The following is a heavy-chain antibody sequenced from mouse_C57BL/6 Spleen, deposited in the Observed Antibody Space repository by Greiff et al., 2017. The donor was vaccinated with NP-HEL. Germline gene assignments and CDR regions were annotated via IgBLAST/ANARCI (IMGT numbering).Heavy chain of an antibody. J-gene: IGHJ4*01. CDR2: IYPRDGST. V-gene: IGHV1-78*01. Sequence: VQLQQSDAELVKPGASVKISCKVSGYTFTDHTIHWMKQRPEQGLEWIGYIYPRDGSTKYNEKFKGKATLTADKSSSTAYMQLNSLTSEDAAVYFCASYYYGRSDRAMDYWGQGTAFTVSS. CDR1: GYTFTDHT. CDR3: ASYYYGRSDRAMDY. D-gene: IGHD1-1*01.